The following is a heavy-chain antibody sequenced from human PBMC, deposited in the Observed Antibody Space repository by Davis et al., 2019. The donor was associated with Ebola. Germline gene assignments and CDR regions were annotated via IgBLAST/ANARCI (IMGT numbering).Heavy chain of an antibody. J-gene: IGHJ2*01. CDR2: ISSSGRTV. Sequence: GESLKISCGVSGFTFSDCYMGWIRQAPEKGLEWVSYISSSGRTVWYADSVKGRFTISRDNAKNSLYLQMNSLRDEDTAVYYCARPGEVSLWGRGTLVTVSS. V-gene: IGHV3-11*04. CDR3: ARPGEVSL. CDR1: GFTFSDCY. D-gene: IGHD3-16*01.